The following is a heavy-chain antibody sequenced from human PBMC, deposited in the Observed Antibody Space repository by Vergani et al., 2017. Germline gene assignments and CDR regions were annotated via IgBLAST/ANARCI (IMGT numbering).Heavy chain of an antibody. D-gene: IGHD3-22*01. CDR2: IYHSGST. Sequence: QVQLQESGPGLVKPSGTLSLTCAVSGGSISSSNWWSWVRQPPGKGLEWIGEIYHSGSTNDNPSLKSRVTISVDKSKNQFSLKLSSVTAADTAVYYFASLTGQYYYDSSGYFDYWGQGTLVTVSS. CDR3: ASLTGQYYYDSSGYFDY. CDR1: GGSISSSNW. J-gene: IGHJ4*02. V-gene: IGHV4-4*02.